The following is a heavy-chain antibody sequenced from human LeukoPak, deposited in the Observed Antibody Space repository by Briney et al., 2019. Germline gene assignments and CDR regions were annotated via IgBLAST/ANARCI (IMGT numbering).Heavy chain of an antibody. CDR1: GFTFSSYS. V-gene: IGHV3-21*01. D-gene: IGHD3-22*01. J-gene: IGHJ3*02. Sequence: GGSLRLSCAASGFTFSSYSMNWVRQVTGKGLEWVSSISRSRSYIYYTDSVKGRFTISRDDAKNSLYLQMNSLRAEDTAVYYCARASPLHYYDSSGYPGPHDAFDIWGQGTMVTVSS. CDR3: ARASPLHYYDSSGYPGPHDAFDI. CDR2: ISRSRSYI.